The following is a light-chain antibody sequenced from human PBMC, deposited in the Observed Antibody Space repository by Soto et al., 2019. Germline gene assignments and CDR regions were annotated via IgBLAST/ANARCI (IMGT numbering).Light chain of an antibody. J-gene: IGKJ1*01. Sequence: DIPMTQSPSSVSASVGDRVTITCRASRGISSWLVWYQQKAGKAPKLLIYAASNLQSGVASRFSGSGSGTDFTLTISSLQSEDFATYYCQQTNSFSWTFGQGTKVEIK. CDR2: AAS. CDR1: RGISSW. CDR3: QQTNSFSWT. V-gene: IGKV1-12*01.